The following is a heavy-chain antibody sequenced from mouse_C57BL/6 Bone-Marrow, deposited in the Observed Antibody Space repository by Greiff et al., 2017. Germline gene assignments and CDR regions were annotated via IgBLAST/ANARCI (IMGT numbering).Heavy chain of an antibody. CDR3: TTVVHY. D-gene: IGHD1-1*01. J-gene: IGHJ2*01. V-gene: IGHV14-4*01. Sequence: EVQLQESGAELVRPGASVKLSCTASGFNIKDDYMHWVKQRPEQGLEWIGWIDPENGDTEYASKFQGKATITADTSSNTAYLLLSSLTAEDTAVYYCTTVVHYWGQGTTLTVST. CDR2: IDPENGDT. CDR1: GFNIKDDY.